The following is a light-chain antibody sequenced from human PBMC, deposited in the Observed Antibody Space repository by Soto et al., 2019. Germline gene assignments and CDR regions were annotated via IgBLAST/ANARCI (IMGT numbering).Light chain of an antibody. Sequence: ALTQPASVSGSPGQSITISCTGTSSDVGGYNYVSWYQQHPGKAPKLMIYEVSNRPLGVSNRFSGSKSGNTASLTISGLQAEDEADYYCTSYTSSSTLDVFGTGTKVT. V-gene: IGLV2-14*01. CDR2: EVS. CDR1: SSDVGGYNY. J-gene: IGLJ1*01. CDR3: TSYTSSSTLDV.